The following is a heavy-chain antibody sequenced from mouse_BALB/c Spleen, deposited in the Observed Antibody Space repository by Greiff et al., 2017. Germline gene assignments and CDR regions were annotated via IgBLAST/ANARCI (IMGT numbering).Heavy chain of an antibody. D-gene: IGHD1-1*01. V-gene: IGHV3-6*02. CDR2: ISYDGSN. CDR3: AYYYGSSYYFDY. J-gene: IGHJ2*01. Sequence: EVQLVESGPGLVKPSQSLSLTCSVTGYSITSGYYWNWIRQFPGNKLEWMGYISYDGSNNYNPSLKNRISITRDTSMNQFFLKLNSVTTEDTATYYCAYYYGSSYYFDYWGQGTTLTVSS. CDR1: GYSITSGYY.